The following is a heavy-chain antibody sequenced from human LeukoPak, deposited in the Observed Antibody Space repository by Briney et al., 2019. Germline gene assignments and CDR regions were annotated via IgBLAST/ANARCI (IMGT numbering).Heavy chain of an antibody. J-gene: IGHJ6*03. V-gene: IGHV1-8*01. CDR1: GYNFTSYD. CDR3: ARGGIPEARSGSSIIYYYYMDV. CDR2: MNPNSGNT. D-gene: IGHD3-10*01. Sequence: ASAKVSCKASGYNFTSYDINWVRQATGQRLEGKGWMNPNSGNTGYEQKFQGRGTMTRNTSISTAYLELSSLRSEDTAVYYCARGGIPEARSGSSIIYYYYMDVWGKGTTVTISS.